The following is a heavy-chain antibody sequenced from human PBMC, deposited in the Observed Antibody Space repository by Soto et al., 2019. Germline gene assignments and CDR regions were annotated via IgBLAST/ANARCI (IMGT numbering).Heavy chain of an antibody. D-gene: IGHD6-19*01. V-gene: IGHV4-59*08. CDR3: ARHRAGTHPKQIDY. J-gene: IGHJ4*02. CDR1: GGSISSYY. Sequence: PLETLSLTCTVSGGSISSYYWSWIRQPPGKGLEWIGYIYYSGSTNYNPSLKSRVTISVDTSKNQFSLKLSSVTAADTAVYYCARHRAGTHPKQIDYRGQATLVTVFS. CDR2: IYYSGST.